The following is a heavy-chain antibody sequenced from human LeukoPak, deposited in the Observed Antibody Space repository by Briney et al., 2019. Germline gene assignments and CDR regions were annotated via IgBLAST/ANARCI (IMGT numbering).Heavy chain of an antibody. CDR3: ARDYYSVTNYYYMDV. CDR2: IYHSGSP. Sequence: SETLSLTCAVSGDSIASIDWWSWVRQAPGKGLEWIGEIYHSGSPNYNPSLQGRVTMSVDKSKTQFSLTLTSVTAADMAVYYCARDYYSVTNYYYMDVWGKGTTVTVSS. CDR1: GDSIASIDW. D-gene: IGHD3-10*01. V-gene: IGHV4-4*02. J-gene: IGHJ6*03.